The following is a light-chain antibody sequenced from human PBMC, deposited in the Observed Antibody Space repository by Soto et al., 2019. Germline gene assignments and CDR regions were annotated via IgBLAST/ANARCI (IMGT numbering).Light chain of an antibody. CDR1: QSVSSTY. V-gene: IGKV3-20*01. CDR3: QQYDSSPRT. Sequence: MMLTHSLGTLSLSPRERATLSCIASQSVSSTYLIWYQQKPGQAPRLLIYGASSRATGVPDRFSGGGSGTDFTLTISRLEPEDFAVYYCQQYDSSPRTFGQGTNVDIK. CDR2: GAS. J-gene: IGKJ1*01.